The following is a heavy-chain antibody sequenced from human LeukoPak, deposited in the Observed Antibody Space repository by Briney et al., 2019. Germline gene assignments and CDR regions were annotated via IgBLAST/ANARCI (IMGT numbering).Heavy chain of an antibody. CDR3: ASSRGLPYYFDY. V-gene: IGHV4-4*07. CDR2: IYTSGST. Sequence: TSETLSLTCTVSGASISSHYWSWIRQPAGKGLEWIGRIYTSGSTNYNPSLKSRVTISVDTSKNQFSLKLSSVTAADTAVYYCASSRGLPYYFDYWGQGTLVTVSS. J-gene: IGHJ4*02. D-gene: IGHD1-26*01. CDR1: GASISSHY.